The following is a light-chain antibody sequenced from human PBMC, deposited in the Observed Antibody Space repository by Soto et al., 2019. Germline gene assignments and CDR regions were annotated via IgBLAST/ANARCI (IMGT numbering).Light chain of an antibody. CDR2: EVT. CDR3: SSNTASSTYV. V-gene: IGLV2-14*01. CDR1: SRDVGGYNY. Sequence: QSVLTQPASVSGSPGQSITISCTGTSRDVGGYNYVSWYQHHPGKAPKLLIYEVTYRPSGVSNRLSGSKSGNTASLTISRLQAEDEADYYCSSNTASSTYVFGTGTKVTVL. J-gene: IGLJ1*01.